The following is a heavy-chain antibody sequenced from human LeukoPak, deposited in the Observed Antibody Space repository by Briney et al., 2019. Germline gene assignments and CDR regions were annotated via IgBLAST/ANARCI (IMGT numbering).Heavy chain of an antibody. J-gene: IGHJ6*03. CDR2: INPNSGGT. D-gene: IGHD2-8*01. Sequence: ASVKVSCKASGYTFIAYYMHWVRQAPGQGLEWMGWINPNSGGTNYAQKFQGRVTMTRDTSISTAYMELSRLRSDDTAVYYCARDRNGVYYYYYMDVWGKGTTVTVSS. V-gene: IGHV1-2*02. CDR3: ARDRNGVYYYYYMDV. CDR1: GYTFIAYY.